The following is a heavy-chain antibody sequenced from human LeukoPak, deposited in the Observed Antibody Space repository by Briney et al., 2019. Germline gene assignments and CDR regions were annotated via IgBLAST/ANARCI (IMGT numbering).Heavy chain of an antibody. CDR2: IYYSGST. CDR3: ARHRPIDDYGDYTGLLDAVDI. J-gene: IGHJ3*02. Sequence: SETLSLTCTVSGGSINSNNYYWGWIRQPPGKGLEWIGSIYYSGSTYYNPSLKSRVTISVDTSKKQFSLKLNSVTAADTAVYYCARHRPIDDYGDYTGLLDAVDIWGQGTMVAVSS. CDR1: GGSINSNNYY. D-gene: IGHD4-17*01. V-gene: IGHV4-39*01.